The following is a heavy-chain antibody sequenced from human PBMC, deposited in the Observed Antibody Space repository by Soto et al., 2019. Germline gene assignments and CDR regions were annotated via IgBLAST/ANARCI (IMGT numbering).Heavy chain of an antibody. V-gene: IGHV1-18*01. CDR3: ASSDSFWSSPLWGP. CDR1: GYTFTSYG. Sequence: ASVKVSCKASGYTFTSYGISWVRQAPGQGLEWMGWISAYNGNTNYAQKLQGRVTITADESTSTAYMELSSLRSEDTAVYYCASSDSFWSSPLWGPWGQGTLVTVSS. CDR2: ISAYNGNT. J-gene: IGHJ5*02. D-gene: IGHD3-3*01.